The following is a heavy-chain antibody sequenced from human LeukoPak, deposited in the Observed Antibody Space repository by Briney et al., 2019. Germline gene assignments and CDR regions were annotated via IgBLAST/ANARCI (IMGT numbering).Heavy chain of an antibody. D-gene: IGHD3-22*01. CDR3: ARASYYYDTTGLGAVDI. J-gene: IGHJ3*02. CDR2: INWNSDNI. CDR1: GFTFIDHA. V-gene: IGHV3-9*01. Sequence: PGGSLGLSCAASGFTFIDHAMYWVRQAPGKGLEWVSGINWNSDNIGYADSVKGRFTISRDDAKNSLFLQMNSLRTEDTALYYCARASYYYDTTGLGAVDIWGQGTMVTVSS.